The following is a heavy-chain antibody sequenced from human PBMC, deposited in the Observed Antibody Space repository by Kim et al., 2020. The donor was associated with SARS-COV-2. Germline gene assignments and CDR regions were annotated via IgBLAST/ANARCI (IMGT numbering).Heavy chain of an antibody. CDR3: ARYSCTSISCYGGLYYGMDV. D-gene: IGHD2-2*01. V-gene: IGHV5-51*01. CDR2: IYPGDSES. Sequence: GESLKISCKGSGYSFTSHWIGWVRQMPGKGLEWMGIIYPGDSESRYSPSFQGQVTISADKSISTAYLQWSSLKASDTAMYYCARYSCTSISCYGGLYYGMDVWGQGTTVTVSS. J-gene: IGHJ6*02. CDR1: GYSFTSHW.